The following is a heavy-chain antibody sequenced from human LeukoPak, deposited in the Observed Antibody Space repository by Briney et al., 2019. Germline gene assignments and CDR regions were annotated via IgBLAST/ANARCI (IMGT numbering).Heavy chain of an antibody. D-gene: IGHD2-15*01. CDR1: GFTFSSYA. J-gene: IGHJ5*02. Sequence: HPGESLRLSCAASGFTFSSYAMSWVRQAPGKGLEWVSAISGSGGSTYYADSVKGRFTISRDNSKNTLYLQMNSLRAEDTAVYYCAKLGIVVVVAATTWFDPWGQGTLVTVSS. V-gene: IGHV3-23*01. CDR2: ISGSGGST. CDR3: AKLGIVVVVAATTWFDP.